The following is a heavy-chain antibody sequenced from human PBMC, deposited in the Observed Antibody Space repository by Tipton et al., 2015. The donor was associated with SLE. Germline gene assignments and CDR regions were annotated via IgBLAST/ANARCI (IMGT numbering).Heavy chain of an antibody. CDR3: ARVGRHGWNHYFDY. Sequence: GSLRLSCAASGFTFSSYEMNWVRQAPGKGLEWVSYISSSGSTIYYADSVKGRFTISRDNAKNSLYLQMNSLRAEDTAVYYCARVGRHGWNHYFDYWGQGTLVTVSS. J-gene: IGHJ4*02. D-gene: IGHD1-1*01. V-gene: IGHV3-48*03. CDR2: ISSSGSTI. CDR1: GFTFSSYE.